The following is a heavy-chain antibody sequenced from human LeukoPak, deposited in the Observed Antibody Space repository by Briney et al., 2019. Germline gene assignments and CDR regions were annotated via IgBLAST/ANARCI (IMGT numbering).Heavy chain of an antibody. CDR1: GGSISSYY. CDR3: ARGPVWSAYYYYMDV. CDR2: IYYSGST. V-gene: IGHV4-59*01. D-gene: IGHD3-3*01. J-gene: IGHJ6*03. Sequence: SETLSLTCTVSGGSISSYYWSWIRQPPGKGLEWIGYIYYSGSTNYNPSLKSRVTISVDTSKNQFSLKLSSVTAADTAVYYRARGPVWSAYYYYMDVWGKGTTVTVSS.